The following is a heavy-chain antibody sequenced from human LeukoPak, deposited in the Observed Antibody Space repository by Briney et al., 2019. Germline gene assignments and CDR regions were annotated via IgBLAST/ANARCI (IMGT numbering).Heavy chain of an antibody. J-gene: IGHJ4*02. CDR2: MSPNSGDT. V-gene: IGHV1-8*01. D-gene: IGHD7-27*01. Sequence: ASVKVSCKASGYTFTSYDINWVRQATGQGLEWMGWMSPNSGDTGYAQKFQGRVTMTSDSSISTAYMELRSLRSEDTAIYYCVRTPPNWGFDYWGQGTLVTVSS. CDR3: VRTPPNWGFDY. CDR1: GYTFTSYD.